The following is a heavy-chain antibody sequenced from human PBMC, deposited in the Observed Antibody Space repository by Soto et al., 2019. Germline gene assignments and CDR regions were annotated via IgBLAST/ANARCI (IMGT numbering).Heavy chain of an antibody. CDR1: GFTFSRYD. J-gene: IGHJ4*02. CDR2: IGTAGDT. V-gene: IGHV3-13*01. CDR3: TRSPVLVRGVRAFDY. D-gene: IGHD3-10*01. Sequence: PGGSLRLSCAASGFTFSRYDMHWVRQATGKSLEWVSAIGTAGDTYYPGSVKGRFTISRENAKNSLYLQMNSLRAGDTAVYYCTRSPVLVRGVRAFDYWGQGTLVTVS.